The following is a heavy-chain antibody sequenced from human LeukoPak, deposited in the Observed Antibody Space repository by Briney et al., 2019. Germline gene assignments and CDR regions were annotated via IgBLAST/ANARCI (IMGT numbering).Heavy chain of an antibody. V-gene: IGHV3-21*01. D-gene: IGHD3-22*01. CDR3: ARDPYYYDSSGYC. CDR1: GFTFSSYS. Sequence: PGGSLRLSCAASGFTFSSYSMNWVRQAPGKGLEWVSSISSSSSYIYYADSVEGRFTISRDNAKNSLYLQMNSLRAEDTAVYYCARDPYYYDSSGYCWGQGTLVTVSS. J-gene: IGHJ4*02. CDR2: ISSSSSYI.